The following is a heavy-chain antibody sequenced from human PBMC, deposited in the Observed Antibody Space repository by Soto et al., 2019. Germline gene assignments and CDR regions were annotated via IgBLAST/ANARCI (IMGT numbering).Heavy chain of an antibody. CDR2: ISSSSSYI. CDR1: GLTFSSYS. CDR3: ARDEVHGYSYGWTRPGDAFDI. Sequence: GGSLRLSCAASGLTFSSYSMNWVRQAPGKGLEWVSSISSSSSYIYYADSVKGRFTISRDNAKNSLYLQMNSLRAEDTAVYYCARDEVHGYSYGWTRPGDAFDIWGQGTMVTVSS. V-gene: IGHV3-21*01. D-gene: IGHD5-18*01. J-gene: IGHJ3*02.